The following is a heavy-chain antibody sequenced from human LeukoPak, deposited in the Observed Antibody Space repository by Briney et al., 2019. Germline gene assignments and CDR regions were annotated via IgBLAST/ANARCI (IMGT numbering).Heavy chain of an antibody. J-gene: IGHJ3*02. CDR2: IYYSGST. CDR3: ARARREYYDFWSGPDHDAFDI. Sequence: SETLSLTCTVSGGSISSYYWSWIRQPPGKGLEWIGYIYYSGSTYYNPSLKSRVTMSVDTSKNQFSLKLSSVTAADTAVYYCARARREYYDFWSGPDHDAFDIWGQGTMVTVSS. CDR1: GGSISSYY. D-gene: IGHD3-3*01. V-gene: IGHV4-30-4*01.